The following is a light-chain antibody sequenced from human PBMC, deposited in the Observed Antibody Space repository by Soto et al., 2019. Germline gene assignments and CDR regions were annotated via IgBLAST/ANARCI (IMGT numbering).Light chain of an antibody. CDR1: SSNIGSNS. J-gene: IGLJ2*01. CDR2: SSN. V-gene: IGLV1-44*01. CDR3: AAWDDSLNGVV. Sequence: QSVLTLPPSASGTPGQRVTISCSGSSSNIGSNSVNWYQQLPGTAPKLLMYSSNQRPSGVPDRFSGSKSGTSASLAISGLQSVDEADYYCAAWDDSLNGVVFGGGTKLTVL.